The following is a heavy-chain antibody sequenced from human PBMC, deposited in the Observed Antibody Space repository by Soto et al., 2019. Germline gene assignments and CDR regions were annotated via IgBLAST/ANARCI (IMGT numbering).Heavy chain of an antibody. V-gene: IGHV5-51*01. CDR1: GYNFANFW. CDR3: AAGYSTGLDAFDI. CDR2: IFPGDSDT. D-gene: IGHD2-8*02. J-gene: IGHJ3*02. Sequence: GESLKISCKGSGYNFANFWIGWVRQMPGKGLEWMGMIFPGDSDTKNSPSLEGQITTSVDKSDSSAYLQWRSLKASDTAIYYCAAGYSTGLDAFDIWGQGTMVTVSS.